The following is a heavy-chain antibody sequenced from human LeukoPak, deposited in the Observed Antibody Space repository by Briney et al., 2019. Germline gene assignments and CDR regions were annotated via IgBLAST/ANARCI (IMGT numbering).Heavy chain of an antibody. V-gene: IGHV4-4*02. CDR2: IFHSGST. CDR1: GGSIRSSNW. Sequence: SETLSLTCAVSGGSIRSSNWWSWVRQPPGKGLEWIGEIFHSGSTTYNPSLKSRVTISVDKSKNQFSLKLSSVTAADTAVYYCARVVYCYGSGGDYWAQGTLVTVSS. D-gene: IGHD3-10*01. CDR3: ARVVYCYGSGGDY. J-gene: IGHJ4*02.